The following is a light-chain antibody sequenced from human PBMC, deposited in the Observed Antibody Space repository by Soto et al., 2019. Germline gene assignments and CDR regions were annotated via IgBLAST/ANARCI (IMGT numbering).Light chain of an antibody. V-gene: IGLV2-14*01. CDR2: DVS. CDR3: SSYTNSSPFV. CDR1: SSDVGGYNY. Sequence: QSALTQPAAVSGSPGQSITISCTGTSSDVGGYNYVSWYQQHPGKAPKLMIYDVSNWPSGVSNRFSASKSGNTASLTISGLQAEDEADYYCSSYTNSSPFVFGTGTKVTV. J-gene: IGLJ1*01.